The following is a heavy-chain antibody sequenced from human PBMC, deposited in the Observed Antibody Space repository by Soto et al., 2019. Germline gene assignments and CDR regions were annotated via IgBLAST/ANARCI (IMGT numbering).Heavy chain of an antibody. CDR2: ISGSGGST. CDR3: AKVWASPIVVVPAAILGRFDP. Sequence: GGSLRLSCAASGFTFSSYAMSWVRQAPGKGLEWVSAISGSGGSTYYAYSVKGRFTISRDNSKNTLYRQMNSLRADDMAVYYSAKVWASPIVVVPAAILGRFDPWGQGTLVTVSS. J-gene: IGHJ5*02. D-gene: IGHD2-2*01. CDR1: GFTFSSYA. V-gene: IGHV3-23*01.